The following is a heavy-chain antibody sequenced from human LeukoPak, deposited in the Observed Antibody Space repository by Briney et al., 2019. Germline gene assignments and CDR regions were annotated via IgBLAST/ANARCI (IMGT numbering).Heavy chain of an antibody. CDR2: ISGSGGNT. D-gene: IGHD4-17*01. J-gene: IGHJ4*02. Sequence: GGTLRLSCAASGFTFSSYAMSWVGQAPGKGLEWVSTISGSGGNTYYGDSVKGRFTISRDNSKNPLYLQMNSLRAEDTAVYYCAKVPAYYGDYRAYWGQGTLVTVSS. CDR1: GFTFSSYA. V-gene: IGHV3-23*01. CDR3: AKVPAYYGDYRAY.